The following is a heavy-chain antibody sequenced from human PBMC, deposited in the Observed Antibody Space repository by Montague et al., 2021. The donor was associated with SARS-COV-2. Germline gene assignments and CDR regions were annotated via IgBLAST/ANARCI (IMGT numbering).Heavy chain of an antibody. J-gene: IGHJ4*02. CDR1: GGSITSYY. CDR2: IYYSGST. CDR3: ARGDGHYYGSGTYPYY. Sequence: SETLSLTCTVSGGSITSYYWSWIRQPPGKGLEYIGYIYYSGSTNYNPSPKSRVTMSVDTSKNQFSLKLSSVTAADTAVYYCARGDGHYYGSGTYPYYWGQGTLATVSS. D-gene: IGHD3-10*01. V-gene: IGHV4-59*01.